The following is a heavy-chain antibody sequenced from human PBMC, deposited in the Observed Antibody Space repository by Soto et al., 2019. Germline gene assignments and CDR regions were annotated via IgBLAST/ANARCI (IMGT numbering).Heavy chain of an antibody. D-gene: IGHD6-19*01. CDR3: AVGAVAGTDDY. J-gene: IGHJ4*02. CDR2: IIPIFGTA. Sequence: SVKVSCKASGGTFSSYAISWVRQAPGQGLEWMGGIIPIFGTANYAQKFQGRVTITADESTSTAYMELSSLRSEDAAVYYCAVGAVAGTDDYWGQGTLVTVSS. V-gene: IGHV1-69*13. CDR1: GGTFSSYA.